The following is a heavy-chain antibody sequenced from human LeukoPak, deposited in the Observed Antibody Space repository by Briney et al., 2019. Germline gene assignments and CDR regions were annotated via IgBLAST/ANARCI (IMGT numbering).Heavy chain of an antibody. Sequence: GGSLRLSCAATGFTSGSYWMTWVRQAPGKGLEWLANIRQDGSQTYYGDSVKGRFTISRDNAKNSLYLQMNSLRAEDTAVYYCARVSIVTVAGSNWFDPWDQGTLVTVSS. D-gene: IGHD6-19*01. J-gene: IGHJ5*02. CDR2: IRQDGSQT. CDR1: GFTSGSYW. V-gene: IGHV3-7*01. CDR3: ARVSIVTVAGSNWFDP.